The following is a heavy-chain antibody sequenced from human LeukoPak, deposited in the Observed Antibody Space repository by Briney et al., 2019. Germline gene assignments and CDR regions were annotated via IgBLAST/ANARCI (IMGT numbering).Heavy chain of an antibody. CDR2: INSDGSST. D-gene: IGHD4-17*01. J-gene: IGHJ4*02. V-gene: IGHV3-74*01. Sequence: PGGSLRLFCAASGFTFSSYWMHWVRQAPGKGLVWVSRINSDGSSTRYADSVKGRFTISRDNAKNTLYLQMNSLRAEDTAVYYCARARKYGDYDLDYWGQGTLVTVSS. CDR1: GFTFSSYW. CDR3: ARARKYGDYDLDY.